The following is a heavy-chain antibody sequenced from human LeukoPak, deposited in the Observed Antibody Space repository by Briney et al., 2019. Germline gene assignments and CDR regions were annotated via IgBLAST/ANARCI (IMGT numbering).Heavy chain of an antibody. V-gene: IGHV3-23*01. Sequence: GGSLRLSCAASGFTFSSYAMSWVRQAPGKGLEWVSAISGSGGSTYYAESGKGRFTISRDNSKNTLYLQMNSLRAEDTAVYYCAKHYYDSSGYYYVFDYWGQGTLVTVSS. J-gene: IGHJ4*02. D-gene: IGHD3-22*01. CDR1: GFTFSSYA. CDR3: AKHYYDSSGYYYVFDY. CDR2: ISGSGGST.